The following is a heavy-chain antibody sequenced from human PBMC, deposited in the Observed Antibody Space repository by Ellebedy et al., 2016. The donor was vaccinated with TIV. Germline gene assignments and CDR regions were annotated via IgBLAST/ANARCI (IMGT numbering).Heavy chain of an antibody. Sequence: GGSLRLSCAASGFTFSNYAMSWVRQAPEKGLEWVSAISGSAASTYYAYSVKGRFTISRDNSKNTLYLQMNSLRAEDTALYYCAKATDPYCGGDCYYDYWGQGTLVAVSS. V-gene: IGHV3-23*01. J-gene: IGHJ4*02. D-gene: IGHD2-21*02. CDR2: ISGSAAST. CDR1: GFTFSNYA. CDR3: AKATDPYCGGDCYYDY.